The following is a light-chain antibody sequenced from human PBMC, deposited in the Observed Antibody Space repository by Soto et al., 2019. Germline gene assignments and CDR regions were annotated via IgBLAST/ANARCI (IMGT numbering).Light chain of an antibody. Sequence: EIVLTQSPGTLSLSPGERATLSCRASQSVSSSYLAWYQQKPGQAPRLLIYGASSRATGIPDRFSGSGSGTDFTLNISRLEPEDFGVYYCQQYGSSPPQTFGQGTKVEIK. CDR3: QQYGSSPPQT. CDR2: GAS. V-gene: IGKV3-20*01. J-gene: IGKJ1*01. CDR1: QSVSSSY.